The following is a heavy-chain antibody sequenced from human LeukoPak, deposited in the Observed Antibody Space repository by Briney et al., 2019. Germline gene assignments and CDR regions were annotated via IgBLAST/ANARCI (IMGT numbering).Heavy chain of an antibody. CDR1: GFTFSSYG. CDR2: ISYDGSNK. CDR3: AKVSSSGGLDY. Sequence: GRSLRLSCAASGFTFSSYGMHWVRQAPGKGLEWVAVISYDGSNKYYADSVKGRFTISRDNSKSTLYLQMNSLRAEDTAVYYCAKVSSSGGLDYWGQGTLVTVSS. V-gene: IGHV3-30*18. J-gene: IGHJ4*02. D-gene: IGHD6-13*01.